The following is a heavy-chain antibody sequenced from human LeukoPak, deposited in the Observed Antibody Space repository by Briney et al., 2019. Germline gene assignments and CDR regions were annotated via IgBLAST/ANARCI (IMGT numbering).Heavy chain of an antibody. CDR3: AREGDFWSGYYFDY. J-gene: IGHJ4*02. CDR2: IKQDGSEK. CDR1: GFTFSSYA. Sequence: GGSLRLSCAASGFTFSSYAMHWVRQAPGKGLEWVANIKQDGSEKYYVDSVKGRFTISRDNAKNSLYLQMNSLRAEDTAVYYCAREGDFWSGYYFDYWGQGTLVTVSS. D-gene: IGHD3-3*01. V-gene: IGHV3-7*01.